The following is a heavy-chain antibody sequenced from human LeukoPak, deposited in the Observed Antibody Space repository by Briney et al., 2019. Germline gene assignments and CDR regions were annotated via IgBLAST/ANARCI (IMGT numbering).Heavy chain of an antibody. D-gene: IGHD3-10*01. CDR2: ISGSGTTI. J-gene: IGHJ4*02. CDR3: ARGGLGSWTFDS. Sequence: GRSLRLSCAASGFTFSSYGMNGVRQAPGKGLEWVSYISGSGTTIYYADSVKGRFTISRDNANYSLHLQMDSLRADDTAVYSCARGGLGSWTFDSWGQGTLVTVSS. V-gene: IGHV3-48*04. CDR1: GFTFSSYG.